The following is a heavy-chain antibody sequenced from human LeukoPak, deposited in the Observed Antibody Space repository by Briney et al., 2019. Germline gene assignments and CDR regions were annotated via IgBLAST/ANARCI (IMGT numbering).Heavy chain of an antibody. CDR1: GYTFTCYY. D-gene: IGHD1-26*01. Sequence: ASVKVSCKASGYTFTCYYMHWVRHAPGQGLEWMGLINPTGGSTGYAQKFHGRVTMTRDMSTSTDYMELSSLRSEDTAIYYCARDNSVGDNAWWFDPWGQGTLVTVSS. J-gene: IGHJ5*02. CDR3: ARDNSVGDNAWWFDP. V-gene: IGHV1-46*01. CDR2: INPTGGST.